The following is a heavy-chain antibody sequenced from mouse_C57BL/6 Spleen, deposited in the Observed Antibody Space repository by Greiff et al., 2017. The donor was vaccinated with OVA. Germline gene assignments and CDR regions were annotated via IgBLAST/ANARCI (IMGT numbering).Heavy chain of an antibody. CDR1: GYTFTSYW. Sequence: QVHVKQPGAELVMPGASVKLSCKASGYTFTSYWMHWVKQRPGQGLEWIGEIDPSDSYTNYNQKFKGKSTLTVDKSSSTAYMQLSSLTSEDSAVYYCARSGDYGSSSFYWYFDVWGTGTTVTVSS. J-gene: IGHJ1*03. D-gene: IGHD1-1*01. CDR3: ARSGDYGSSSFYWYFDV. CDR2: IDPSDSYT. V-gene: IGHV1-69*01.